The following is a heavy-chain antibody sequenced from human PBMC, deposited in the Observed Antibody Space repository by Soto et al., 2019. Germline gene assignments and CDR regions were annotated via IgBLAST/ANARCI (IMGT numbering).Heavy chain of an antibody. D-gene: IGHD2-8*01. CDR3: ARADRDCTNGVCYTGYYYYYMDV. V-gene: IGHV4-4*02. J-gene: IGHJ6*03. CDR1: SGSISSSNW. CDR2: IYRSGST. Sequence: PSETLSLTCAVSSGSISSSNWWSWVRQPPGKGLEWIGEIYRSGSTNYNPSLKSRVTISVDKSKNQFSLKLSSVTAADTAVYYCARADRDCTNGVCYTGYYYYYMDVWGKGTTVTVSS.